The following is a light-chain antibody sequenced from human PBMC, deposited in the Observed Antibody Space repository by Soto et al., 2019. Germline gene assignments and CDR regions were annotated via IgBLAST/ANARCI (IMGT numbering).Light chain of an antibody. Sequence: QSALTQPASVSGSPGQSITISCTGTSSDVGGYNYVSWYQQHPGKAPKLMIHEVSNRPSGVSNRFSGSKSDNTASLTISGLQAEDEADYYCSSYTSSSTVVFGGGTKVTVL. J-gene: IGLJ2*01. CDR1: SSDVGGYNY. V-gene: IGLV2-14*01. CDR2: EVS. CDR3: SSYTSSSTVV.